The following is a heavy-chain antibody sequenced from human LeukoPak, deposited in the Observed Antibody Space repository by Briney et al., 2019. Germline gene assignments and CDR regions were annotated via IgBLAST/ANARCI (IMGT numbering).Heavy chain of an antibody. Sequence: PSETLSLTCTVSGGSFSSGDYYWSWIRQPPGTGLEWIWYIYYSGSTNYNPSLKSRVTISVDTPKNRFSLKLSSVTAADTAVYYCARLRMTWFDPWGQGTLVTVSS. CDR3: ARLRMTWFDP. D-gene: IGHD3-10*01. CDR1: GGSFSSGDYY. V-gene: IGHV4-30-4*01. CDR2: IYYSGST. J-gene: IGHJ5*02.